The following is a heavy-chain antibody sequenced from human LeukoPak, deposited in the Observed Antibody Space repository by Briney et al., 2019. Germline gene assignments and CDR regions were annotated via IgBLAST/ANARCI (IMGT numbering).Heavy chain of an antibody. CDR3: ARGKEVITMLRGLKPGYYFDY. CDR1: GGSISSYY. V-gene: IGHV4-59*01. D-gene: IGHD3-10*01. J-gene: IGHJ4*02. Sequence: SETLSLTCTVSGGSISSYYWSWIRQPPGKGLEWIGYIHYSGSTNYNPSLKSRVTISVDTSKNQFSLKLSSVTAADTAVYYCARGKEVITMLRGLKPGYYFDYWGQGTLVTVSS. CDR2: IHYSGST.